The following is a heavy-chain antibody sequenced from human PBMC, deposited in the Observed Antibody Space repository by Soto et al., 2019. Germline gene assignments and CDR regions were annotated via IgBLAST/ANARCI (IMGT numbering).Heavy chain of an antibody. Sequence: PGGSLRLSCAASGFTFSSYAMSWVRQAPGKGLEWVSAISGSGGSTYYADSVKGRFTISRDNSKNTLYLQMNSLRAEDTAVYYCAKVLPQDYGDPIVYYYMDVWGKGTTVTVSS. CDR3: AKVLPQDYGDPIVYYYMDV. V-gene: IGHV3-23*01. CDR2: ISGSGGST. CDR1: GFTFSSYA. J-gene: IGHJ6*03. D-gene: IGHD4-17*01.